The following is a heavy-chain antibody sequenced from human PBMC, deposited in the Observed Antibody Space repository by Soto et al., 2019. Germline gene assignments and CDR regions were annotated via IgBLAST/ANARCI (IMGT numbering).Heavy chain of an antibody. Sequence: ASVKVSCKASGFTFTISAMQWVRQARGQRLEWIGWIVVGSGNTNYAQKFQERVTITRDMSTSTAYMELSSLRSEDTAVYYCAAGTAAAYLAALDIWGQGTMVTVSS. V-gene: IGHV1-58*02. D-gene: IGHD6-13*01. CDR3: AAGTAAAYLAALDI. J-gene: IGHJ3*02. CDR2: IVVGSGNT. CDR1: GFTFTISA.